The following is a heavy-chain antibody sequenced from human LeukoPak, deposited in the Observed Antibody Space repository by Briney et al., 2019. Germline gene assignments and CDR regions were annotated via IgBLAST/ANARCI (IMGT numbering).Heavy chain of an antibody. CDR1: GFTFSSYA. CDR2: INSDGTTT. J-gene: IGHJ5*02. CDR3: ARAGGSGSYGRFDP. D-gene: IGHD3-10*01. Sequence: QSGGSLRLSCAASGFTFSSYAMSWVRQAPGKGLVWVSRINSDGTTTNYADSVKGRFTISRDNAKNTVYLQMNSLRAEDTAVYYCARAGGSGSYGRFDPWGQGTLVSVSS. V-gene: IGHV3-74*01.